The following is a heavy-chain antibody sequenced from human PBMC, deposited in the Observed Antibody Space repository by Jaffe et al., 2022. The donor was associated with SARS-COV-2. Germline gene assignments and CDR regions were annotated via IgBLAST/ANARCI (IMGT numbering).Heavy chain of an antibody. Sequence: QVQLVQSGAEVKKPGASVKVSCKASGYTFTSYDINWVRQATGQGLEWMGWMNPNSGNTGYAQKFQGRVTMTRNTSISTAYMELSSLRSEDTAVYYCARGRPGYCSSTSCPNPLVYYYMDVWGKGTTVTVSS. CDR1: GYTFTSYD. CDR3: ARGRPGYCSSTSCPNPLVYYYMDV. CDR2: MNPNSGNT. D-gene: IGHD2-2*01. J-gene: IGHJ6*03. V-gene: IGHV1-8*01.